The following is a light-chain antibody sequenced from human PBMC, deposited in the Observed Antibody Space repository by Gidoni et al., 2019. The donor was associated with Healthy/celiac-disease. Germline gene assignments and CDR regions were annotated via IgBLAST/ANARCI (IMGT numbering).Light chain of an antibody. CDR3: QQYNNWRWT. CDR1: QSVSSN. Sequence: VMTPSPATLSVSPGERATLSCRASQSVSSNLAWYQQKPGQAPRLLIYGASTRATGIPARFSGSGSGTEFTLTISSLQSEDFAVYYCQQYNNWRWTFGQXTKVEIK. V-gene: IGKV3-15*01. CDR2: GAS. J-gene: IGKJ1*01.